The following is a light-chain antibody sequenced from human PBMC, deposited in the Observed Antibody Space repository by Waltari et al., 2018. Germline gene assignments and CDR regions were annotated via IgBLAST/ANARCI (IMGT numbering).Light chain of an antibody. CDR3: CSYAGTNTDVV. V-gene: IGLV2-23*02. Sequence: QSALTQPASVSGSPGQSITIPCTGTSSDFGAYNYVSWYQHHPGKAPKLIIYDVTKRPSGVSNRFSASKSGNTASLTISGLQAEDEADYYCCSYAGTNTDVVFGGGTKLTVL. J-gene: IGLJ2*01. CDR1: SSDFGAYNY. CDR2: DVT.